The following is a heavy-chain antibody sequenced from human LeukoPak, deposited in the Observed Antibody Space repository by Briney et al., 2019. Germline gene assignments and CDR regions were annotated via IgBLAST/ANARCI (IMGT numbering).Heavy chain of an antibody. CDR3: ARGGLLWFGELRGPLDY. V-gene: IGHV4-34*01. D-gene: IGHD3-10*01. J-gene: IGHJ4*02. CDR2: INHSGST. Sequence: PSETLSLTCVVYGGSFSGYYWSWIRQPPGKGLEWIGEINHSGSTNYNPSLKSRVTISVDTSKNQFSLKLSSVTAADTAVYYCARGGLLWFGELRGPLDYWGQGTLVTVSS. CDR1: GGSFSGYY.